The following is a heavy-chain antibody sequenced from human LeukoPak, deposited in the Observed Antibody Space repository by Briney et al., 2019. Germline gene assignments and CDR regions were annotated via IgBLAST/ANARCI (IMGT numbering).Heavy chain of an antibody. CDR1: GGSISSYY. CDR3: AREYSSGSTWFDP. Sequence: PSETLSLTCTVSGGSISSYYWSWIRQPPGKGLEWIGYIYYSGSTNYNPSLKSRVTISVDTSKNQFSLKLSSVTAADTAVYYCAREYSSGSTWFDPWGQGTLVTVSP. CDR2: IYYSGST. J-gene: IGHJ5*02. V-gene: IGHV4-59*01. D-gene: IGHD6-19*01.